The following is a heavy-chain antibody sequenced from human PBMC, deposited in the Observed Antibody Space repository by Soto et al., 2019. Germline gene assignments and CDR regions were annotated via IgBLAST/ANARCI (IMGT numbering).Heavy chain of an antibody. CDR1: GGSISSSSYS. Sequence: QLQLQESGPGLVKPSETLSLTCTASGGSISSSSYSWGWIRQPPGKGLEWIGSTYYSGSTYYTPSRKIRVTISIDTTKEVFSLKKRSAAAADTSVYDCAPVYWLTHYWGQGTLVTVSS. CDR3: APVYWLTHY. CDR2: TYYSGST. D-gene: IGHD2-8*02. V-gene: IGHV4-39*01. J-gene: IGHJ4*02.